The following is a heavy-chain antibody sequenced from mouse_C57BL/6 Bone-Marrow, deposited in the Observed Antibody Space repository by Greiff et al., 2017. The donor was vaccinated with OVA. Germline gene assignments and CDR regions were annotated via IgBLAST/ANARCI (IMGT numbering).Heavy chain of an antibody. CDR2: IWSGGSA. CDR1: GFSLTSYG. D-gene: IGHD2-4*01. CDR3: ASPIYYDYDPGFAY. V-gene: IGHV2-2*01. J-gene: IGHJ3*01. Sequence: VQVVESGPGLVQPSQSLSITCTVSGFSLTSYGVHWVRQSPGKGLEWLGVIWSGGSADYNAAFISRLSISKDNSKSQVFFKMNSLQADATAIYYCASPIYYDYDPGFAYWGQGTLVTVSA.